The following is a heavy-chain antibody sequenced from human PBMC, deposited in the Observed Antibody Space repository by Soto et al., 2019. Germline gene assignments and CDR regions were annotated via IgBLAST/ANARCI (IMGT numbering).Heavy chain of an antibody. D-gene: IGHD3-16*01. CDR3: ARGGPNWDYYFYGMDV. CDR1: GFSFNNYD. V-gene: IGHV3-13*04. Sequence: GGSLRLSCAASGFSFNNYDMHWVRRATGKGLEWVSGIGTAGDTYYPDSVKGRFTISRENAKNSLYLQMNSLRAGDTAVYYCARGGPNWDYYFYGMDVWGQGTTVTVSS. J-gene: IGHJ6*02. CDR2: IGTAGDT.